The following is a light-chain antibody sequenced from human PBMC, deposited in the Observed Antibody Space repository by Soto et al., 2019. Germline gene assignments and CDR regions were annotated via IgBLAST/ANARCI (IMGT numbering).Light chain of an antibody. CDR1: SSNIGAGYD. CDR3: QSYDSSLLYV. J-gene: IGLJ1*01. Sequence: QSVLTQPPSASGPPAQRDNISCIGSSSNIGAGYDVHWYQQLPGTAPKLLIYGNSNRPSGVPDRFSGSKSGISASLDITGLQAEDEADYYCQSYDSSLLYVFGTGTKVTVL. V-gene: IGLV1-40*01. CDR2: GNS.